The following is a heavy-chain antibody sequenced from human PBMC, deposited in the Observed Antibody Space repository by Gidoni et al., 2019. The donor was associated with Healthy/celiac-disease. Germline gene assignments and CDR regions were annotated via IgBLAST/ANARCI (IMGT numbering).Heavy chain of an antibody. D-gene: IGHD5-12*01. CDR3: ARDKGGDSGYDLFDY. J-gene: IGHJ4*02. CDR1: GGSISSYY. Sequence: QVQLQESGPGLVKPSETLSIPCNVSGGSISSYYWSWIRQPPGKGLEWIVYIYASGSTNYNPSLKSRVTISVDTSKNHFSLKLSSVTAADTAVYYCARDKGGDSGYDLFDYWGQGTLVTVSS. V-gene: IGHV4-59*01. CDR2: IYASGST.